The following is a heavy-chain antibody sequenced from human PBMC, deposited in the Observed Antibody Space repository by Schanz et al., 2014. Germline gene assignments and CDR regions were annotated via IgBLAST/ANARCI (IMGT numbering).Heavy chain of an antibody. V-gene: IGHV3-23*01. Sequence: EVQLLESGGGLVQPGGSLRLSCAASGFTFGDYAMTWVRQAPGKGLEWVSAINTGVNTYYADSVRGRFTMSRDNSKNTLYLQMNSLRAGYAAVYYCAKGRFGELSAFDIWGQGTMVTVSS. CDR1: GFTFGDYA. CDR3: AKGRFGELSAFDI. CDR2: INTGVNT. D-gene: IGHD3-10*01. J-gene: IGHJ3*02.